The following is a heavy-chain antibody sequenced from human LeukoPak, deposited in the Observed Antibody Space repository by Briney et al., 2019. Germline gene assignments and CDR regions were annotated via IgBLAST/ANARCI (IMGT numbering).Heavy chain of an antibody. V-gene: IGHV1-18*01. J-gene: IGHJ4*02. Sequence: ASVKVSCKASGYTFTSYGISWVRQAPGQGLEWMGWISAYNGNTNYAQKLQGRVTMTTDTSTSTAYMELRSLRSDDTAVYYCARDVVVPAATSYYFDYWGQGTLVTVSS. D-gene: IGHD2-2*01. CDR3: ARDVVVPAATSYYFDY. CDR1: GYTFTSYG. CDR2: ISAYNGNT.